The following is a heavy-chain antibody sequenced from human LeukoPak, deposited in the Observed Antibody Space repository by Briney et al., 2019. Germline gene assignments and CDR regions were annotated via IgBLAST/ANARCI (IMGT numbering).Heavy chain of an antibody. CDR2: IKQDGSEK. J-gene: IGHJ6*03. Sequence: GGSLRLSCAASGFTFSIYWMNWVRQAPGKGLEWVANIKQDGSEKYYVDSVKGRFTISRDNAKNSLYLQMNSLRAEDTAVYYCARHNYDFWSVYMDVWGKGTTVTVSS. D-gene: IGHD3-3*01. V-gene: IGHV3-7*01. CDR3: ARHNYDFWSVYMDV. CDR1: GFTFSIYW.